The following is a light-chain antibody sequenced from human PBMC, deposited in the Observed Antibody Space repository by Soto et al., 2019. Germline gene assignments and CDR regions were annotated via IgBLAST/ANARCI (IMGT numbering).Light chain of an antibody. CDR3: LQNYNYPLT. CDR1: QSITNNY. Sequence: EIVLTQSPGTLSLSLGERATLSCRASQSITNNYLAWYQQKPGRAHRLLIYGASSRATGIPDRFSGSGSGTDFTLTISSLQPEDFATYYCLQNYNYPLTFGGGTKVDIK. J-gene: IGKJ4*01. CDR2: GAS. V-gene: IGKV3-20*01.